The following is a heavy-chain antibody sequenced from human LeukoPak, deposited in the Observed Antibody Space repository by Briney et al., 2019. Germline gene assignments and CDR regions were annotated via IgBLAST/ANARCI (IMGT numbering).Heavy chain of an antibody. J-gene: IGHJ4*02. Sequence: ASVKVSCKTSGYTFTTYHINWVRQATGQALEWLGWMNPYSADRGYAQKFQGRLSITSDTSISTAYMELSSLRSDDTAVYFCARTTSLTASGYDYWGQGTLVTVSS. V-gene: IGHV1-8*03. CDR3: ARTTSLTASGYDY. CDR2: MNPYSADR. CDR1: GYTFTTYH. D-gene: IGHD4-17*01.